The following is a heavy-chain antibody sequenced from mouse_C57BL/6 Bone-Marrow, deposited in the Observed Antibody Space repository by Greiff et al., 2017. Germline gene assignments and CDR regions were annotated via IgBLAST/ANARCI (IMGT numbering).Heavy chain of an antibody. CDR2: ISSGSSTI. Sequence: EVMLVESGGGLVKPGGSLKLSCAASGFTFSDYGMHWVRQAPEKGLEGVAYISSGSSTIYYADTVKGRFTISRDNAKKTLFLQMTSLRSEDTAMYYCAMGTRDYWGQGTTLTVSS. V-gene: IGHV5-17*01. CDR1: GFTFSDYG. J-gene: IGHJ2*01. CDR3: AMGTRDY. D-gene: IGHD2-13*01.